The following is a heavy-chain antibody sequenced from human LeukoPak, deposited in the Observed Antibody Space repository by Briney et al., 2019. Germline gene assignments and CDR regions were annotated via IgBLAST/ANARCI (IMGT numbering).Heavy chain of an antibody. J-gene: IGHJ4*02. CDR2: ISSNGGST. CDR3: ARGYYDSSGNYQGLFDF. Sequence: QPGGSLRLSCGASGFTFSSYSMHWVRQAPGKGLEYVSAISSNGGSTYYANSVKGRFTISRDNSKNTLYLRMGSLRAEDMAVYCCARGYYDSSGNYQGLFDFWGQGTLVTVSS. D-gene: IGHD3-22*01. V-gene: IGHV3-64*01. CDR1: GFTFSSYS.